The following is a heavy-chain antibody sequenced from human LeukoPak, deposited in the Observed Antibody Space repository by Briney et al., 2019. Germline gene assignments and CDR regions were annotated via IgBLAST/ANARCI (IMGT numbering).Heavy chain of an antibody. Sequence: PSETLSLTCTVSGGSISSHYWSWIRQPPGKGLEWIGYIYYSGSPNYNPSLKSRVTISVDTSKNQFSLKLSSVTAADTAVYYCARGTAAGDDYWGQGTLVTVSS. J-gene: IGHJ4*02. CDR2: IYYSGSP. CDR3: ARGTAAGDDY. D-gene: IGHD6-13*01. CDR1: GGSISSHY. V-gene: IGHV4-59*11.